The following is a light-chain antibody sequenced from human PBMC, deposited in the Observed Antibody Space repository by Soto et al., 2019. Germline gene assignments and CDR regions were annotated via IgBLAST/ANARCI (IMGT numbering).Light chain of an antibody. J-gene: IGKJ1*01. Sequence: EILMTQSPATLSVSPGETATLSCRASQSVSTKLAWYQQKPGQAPRLLINGASNRATGIPDRFSGSGSGTDFTLTISRLEPEDFAVYYCQQYGSSGTFGQGTKVDIK. CDR3: QQYGSSGT. CDR2: GAS. CDR1: QSVSTK. V-gene: IGKV3-20*01.